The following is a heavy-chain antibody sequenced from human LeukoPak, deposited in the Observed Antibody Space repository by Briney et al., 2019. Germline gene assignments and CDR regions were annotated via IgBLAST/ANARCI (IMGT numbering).Heavy chain of an antibody. Sequence: GSSVNVSCKASVGTLSSYAISWVRQAPGQGLEWMGRIIPIFGIANYAQKFQGRVTITADKSTSTAYMELSSLRSEDTAVYYCARGDCSSTSCSFDYWGQGTLVTVSS. CDR2: IIPIFGIA. V-gene: IGHV1-69*04. J-gene: IGHJ4*02. CDR3: ARGDCSSTSCSFDY. CDR1: VGTLSSYA. D-gene: IGHD2-2*01.